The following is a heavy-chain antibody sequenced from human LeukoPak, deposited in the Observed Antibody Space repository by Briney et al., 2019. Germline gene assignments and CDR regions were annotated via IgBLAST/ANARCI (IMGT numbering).Heavy chain of an antibody. CDR1: GFTFSSYA. D-gene: IGHD2-2*01. CDR2: ISYDGSNK. CDR3: ARDSATQPRDIVVVPAAMHYYYYYGMDV. Sequence: GGSLRLSCAASGFTFSSYAMHWVRQAPGQGLERVAVISYDGSNKYYADSVKGRFTISRDNSKNTLYLQMNSLRAEDTAVYYCARDSATQPRDIVVVPAAMHYYYYYGMDVWGKGTTVTVSS. J-gene: IGHJ6*04. V-gene: IGHV3-30*04.